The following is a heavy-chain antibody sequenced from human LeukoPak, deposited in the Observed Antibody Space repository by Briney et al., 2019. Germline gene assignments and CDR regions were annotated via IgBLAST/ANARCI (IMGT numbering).Heavy chain of an antibody. CDR1: GGSISSYY. J-gene: IGHJ4*02. CDR2: IYYSGST. D-gene: IGHD6-19*01. Sequence: PSETLSLTCTVSGGSISSYYWSWIRQPPGKGLEWIGYIYYSGSTNYNPSLKSRVTISVDTSKNQFSLKLGSVTAADTAVYYCATEQWLVSGHFDYWGQGTLVTVSS. V-gene: IGHV4-59*08. CDR3: ATEQWLVSGHFDY.